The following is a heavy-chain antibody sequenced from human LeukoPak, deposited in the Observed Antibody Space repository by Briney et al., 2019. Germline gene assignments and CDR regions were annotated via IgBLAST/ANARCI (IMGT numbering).Heavy chain of an antibody. CDR1: GGSISSSSYY. CDR3: ARVGGQLLPFDY. Sequence: PSETLSLTCTVSGGSISSSSYYWGWIRQPPGKGLEWIGSIYYSGSTYYNPSLKSRVTISVDTSKNQFSLKLSSVTAADTAVYYCARVGGQLLPFDYWGQGTLVTVSS. D-gene: IGHD2-15*01. CDR2: IYYSGST. V-gene: IGHV4-39*07. J-gene: IGHJ4*02.